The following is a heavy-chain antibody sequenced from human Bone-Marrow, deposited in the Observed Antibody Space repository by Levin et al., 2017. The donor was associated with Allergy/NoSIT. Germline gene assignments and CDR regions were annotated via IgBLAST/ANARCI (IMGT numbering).Heavy chain of an antibody. CDR1: GFNLDNSW. CDR3: ARDMTPTL. D-gene: IGHD2-15*01. V-gene: IGHV3-7*03. J-gene: IGHJ4*02. CDR2: IRQDGNEV. Sequence: ETLSLTCAASGFNLDNSWMTWVRQAPGKGLEWVAAIRQDGNEVYYVASVRGRFTISRDNVKNSLFLEMDSLRVEDTAVYFCARDMTPTLWGQGTRVTVSS.